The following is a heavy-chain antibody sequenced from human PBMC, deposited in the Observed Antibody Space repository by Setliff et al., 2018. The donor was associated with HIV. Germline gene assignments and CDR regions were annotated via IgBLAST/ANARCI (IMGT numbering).Heavy chain of an antibody. J-gene: IGHJ3*02. D-gene: IGHD3-22*01. CDR3: VRDSYYASSGYYRGALDI. CDR2: MSTSSSYI. V-gene: IGHV3-21*01. CDR1: GFTFSSYS. Sequence: GGSLRLSCAASGFTFSSYSMNWGRQAPGKGLEWVSYMSTSSSYIYYADSVKGRFTISRDNAKNSLYLQMNSLRAEDTAVYYCVRDSYYASSGYYRGALDIWGQGTMVTVSS.